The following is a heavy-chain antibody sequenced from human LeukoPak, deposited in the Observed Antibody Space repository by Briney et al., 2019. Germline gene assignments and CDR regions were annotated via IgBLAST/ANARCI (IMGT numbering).Heavy chain of an antibody. V-gene: IGHV3-48*04. CDR2: ISSSGRTM. Sequence: GGSLRLSCAASGFSFSSNSMNWVRQAPGKGLEWVSYISSSGRTMYYADSVKGRFTISRDNAKNSPYLQMNSLRAEDTAVYYCASCGSGSYRPVDYWGQGTLVTVS. J-gene: IGHJ4*02. CDR1: GFSFSSNS. D-gene: IGHD3-10*01. CDR3: ASCGSGSYRPVDY.